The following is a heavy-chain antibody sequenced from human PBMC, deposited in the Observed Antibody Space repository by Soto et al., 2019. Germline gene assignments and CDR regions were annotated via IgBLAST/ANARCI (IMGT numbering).Heavy chain of an antibody. J-gene: IGHJ4*02. CDR1: GFTFTNSA. Sequence: ASVKVSCKASGFTFTNSAVQWVRQARGQRLEWIGWIVVGSGNTNYAQKFQERVTITRDMSTSTAYMELSSLRSEDTAVYYCARDWAAAGPFDYWGQGTLVTVSS. CDR2: IVVGSGNT. D-gene: IGHD6-13*01. CDR3: ARDWAAAGPFDY. V-gene: IGHV1-58*01.